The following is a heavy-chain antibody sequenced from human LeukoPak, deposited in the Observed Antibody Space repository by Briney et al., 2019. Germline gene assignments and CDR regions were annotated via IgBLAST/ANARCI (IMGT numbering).Heavy chain of an antibody. V-gene: IGHV4-28*01. CDR1: GYSISSSNW. D-gene: IGHD4-17*01. CDR3: ARINLGLRVDV. J-gene: IGHJ4*02. CDR2: VYYGGST. Sequence: PSETLSLTCAVSGYSISSSNWWGWIRQSPGKGLEWIGYVYYGGSTYYNPSLKSRVTMSVDTSKNQFSLKLSSVTAVDTAVYYCARINLGLRVDVWGQGTLVTVSS.